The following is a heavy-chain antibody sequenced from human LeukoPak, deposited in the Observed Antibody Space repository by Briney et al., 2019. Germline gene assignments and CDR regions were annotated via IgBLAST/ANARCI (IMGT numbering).Heavy chain of an antibody. Sequence: PGGSLRLSCAASGFTFISYAMSWVRQAPGKGLEWVSVISGSGGSRYYADSVKGRFTISRDKSKNTLYLQMNSLRAEDTAVYYCAKADDYGDYNGAEYLQHWGQGTLVTVSS. CDR1: GFTFISYA. CDR3: AKADDYGDYNGAEYLQH. CDR2: ISGSGGSR. V-gene: IGHV3-23*01. J-gene: IGHJ1*01. D-gene: IGHD4-17*01.